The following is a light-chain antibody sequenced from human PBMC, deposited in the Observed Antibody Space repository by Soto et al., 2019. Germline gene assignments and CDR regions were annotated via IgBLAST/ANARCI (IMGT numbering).Light chain of an antibody. V-gene: IGLV7-46*01. CDR1: TGAVTSGHY. CDR2: DTA. Sequence: QAVVTQEPSLTVSPGGTVTLTCGSSTGAVTSGHYPYWFQQKPGQAPRTLIYDTANRHSWTPVRFSGSLLGGKAALTLSGAQPEDEADYYCLLSYSGARVFGTGTKLTVL. CDR3: LLSYSGARV. J-gene: IGLJ1*01.